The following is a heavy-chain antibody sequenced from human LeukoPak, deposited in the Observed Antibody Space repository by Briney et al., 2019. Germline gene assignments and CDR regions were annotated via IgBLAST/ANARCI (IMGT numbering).Heavy chain of an antibody. V-gene: IGHV5-51*01. D-gene: IGHD2-8*01. CDR2: IYPGDSDT. CDR3: ARRAQNCTNGVCYSYYFDY. J-gene: IGHJ4*02. Sequence: GESLKISCKGSGYSFTSYWIGWVRQMPGKGLEWMGIIYPGDSDTRYSPSFQGQVTISADKSISTAYLPWSSLKASDTAMYYCARRAQNCTNGVCYSYYFDYWGQGTLVTVSS. CDR1: GYSFTSYW.